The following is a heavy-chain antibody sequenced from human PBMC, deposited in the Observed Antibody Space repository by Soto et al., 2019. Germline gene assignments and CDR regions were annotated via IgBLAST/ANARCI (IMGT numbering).Heavy chain of an antibody. Sequence: QVQLQESGPGLVKPSETLSLICTVSGDPITSYFWTWLRQPAGKGLEWIGHVFPGGPTSNNSSLRSRVSMSIDTSKNQFSLTLTSVTAADTAVYYCARTLSGFTYGSRQFYFDYWGQGTLVTVSS. CDR2: VFPGGPT. V-gene: IGHV4-4*07. CDR3: ARTLSGFTYGSRQFYFDY. CDR1: GDPITSYF. D-gene: IGHD3-10*01. J-gene: IGHJ4*02.